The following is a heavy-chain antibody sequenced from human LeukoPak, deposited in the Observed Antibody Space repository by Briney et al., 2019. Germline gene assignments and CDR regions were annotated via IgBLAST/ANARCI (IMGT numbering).Heavy chain of an antibody. D-gene: IGHD6-19*01. V-gene: IGHV4-34*01. CDR1: GGSFSGYY. J-gene: IGHJ4*02. CDR3: ARGPISYSSGWYVNY. CDR2: INHSGST. Sequence: PSETLSLTCAVYGGSFSGYYWSWIRQPPGKGLEWIGEINHSGSTNYNPSLKSRVTISVDTSKNQFSLKLTSVTAADTAVYYCARGPISYSSGWYVNYWGQGTLVTVSS.